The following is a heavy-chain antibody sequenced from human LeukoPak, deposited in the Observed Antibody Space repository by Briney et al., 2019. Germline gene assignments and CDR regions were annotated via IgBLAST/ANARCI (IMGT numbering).Heavy chain of an antibody. D-gene: IGHD3-22*01. V-gene: IGHV4-34*01. Sequence: PSETLSLTCAVYGGSFSGYYWSWIRQPPGKGLEWMGEINHSGSTNSNPSLKSRSTISVDTSKNQFSLQLISVTGADTAVYYCGRPLRITILAVDDRVRYAFDIWGQGTMGTVSS. J-gene: IGHJ3*02. CDR1: GGSFSGYY. CDR3: GRPLRITILAVDDRVRYAFDI. CDR2: INHSGST.